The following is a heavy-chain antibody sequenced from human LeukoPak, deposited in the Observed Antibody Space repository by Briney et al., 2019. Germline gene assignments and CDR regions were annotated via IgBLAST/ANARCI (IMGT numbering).Heavy chain of an antibody. CDR1: GYSISSDYY. J-gene: IGHJ5*01. V-gene: IGHV4-38-2*02. Sequence: SETLSLTCTVSGYSISSDYYWGWIRQPPGKGLEWIGSIYHSGSTFYNPSLNSRVTISVDTSKNQFSLKLNSVTAADTAMYFCARRVGFYGSGSLNYFDPWGQGILVSVSS. CDR3: ARRVGFYGSGSLNYFDP. D-gene: IGHD3-10*01. CDR2: IYHSGST.